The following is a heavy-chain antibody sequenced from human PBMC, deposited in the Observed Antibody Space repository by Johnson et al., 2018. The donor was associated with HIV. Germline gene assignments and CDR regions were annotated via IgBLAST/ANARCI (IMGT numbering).Heavy chain of an antibody. CDR2: ISYDGTNT. D-gene: IGHD1-26*01. Sequence: QVRLVESGGGLVKPGESLRLSCAASGFTFSNAWMHWVRQAPGKGLEWVAVISYDGTNTYYADSVKGRFTISRDNSKNTLYLQMSSLRAEDTAVYYCATSGSHFAFDIWGQGTMVTVSS. CDR3: ATSGSHFAFDI. V-gene: IGHV3-30*03. J-gene: IGHJ3*02. CDR1: GFTFSNAW.